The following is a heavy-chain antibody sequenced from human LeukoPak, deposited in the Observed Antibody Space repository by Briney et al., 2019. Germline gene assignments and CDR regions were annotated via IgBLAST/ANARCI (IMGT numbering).Heavy chain of an antibody. Sequence: SETLSLTCTVSGGSISSSSYYWGWIRQPPGRGLEWIASIYFSGTTHYNPSLKSRTTISLDTSRNYFSLNLNSVTAADTAVYYCARSGYCSSPSSCYNWFDPWGQGTLVTVSS. CDR2: IYFSGTT. J-gene: IGHJ5*02. CDR3: ARSGYCSSPSSCYNWFDP. V-gene: IGHV4-39*02. CDR1: GGSISSSSYY. D-gene: IGHD2-2*01.